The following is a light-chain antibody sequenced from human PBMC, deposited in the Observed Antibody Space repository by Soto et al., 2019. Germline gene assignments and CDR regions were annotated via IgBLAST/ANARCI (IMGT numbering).Light chain of an antibody. CDR3: QHGSHWPPAIT. J-gene: IGKJ5*01. Sequence: IKSVTTYLAWYQQKPGQAPRLLIYDASDRATGIPARFSGSVSGTDFAHTIGSLEPQYCSAYFCQHGSHWPPAITYGQGTRLEIK. V-gene: IGKV3-11*01. CDR1: KSVTTY. CDR2: DAS.